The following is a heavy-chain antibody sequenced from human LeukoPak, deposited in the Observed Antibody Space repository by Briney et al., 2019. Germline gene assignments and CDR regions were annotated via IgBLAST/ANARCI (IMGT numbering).Heavy chain of an antibody. CDR2: IYYSGST. V-gene: IGHV4-31*03. J-gene: IGHJ6*02. CDR3: ASEVTTGYYYYGMDV. CDR1: GGSISSGGYC. D-gene: IGHD4-17*01. Sequence: SETLSLTCTVSGGSISSGGYCWSWIRQHPGKGLGWIGYIYYSGSTYYNPSLKSRVTISVDTSKNQFSLKLISVTAADTAVYYCASEVTTGYYYYGMDVWGQGTTVTVSS.